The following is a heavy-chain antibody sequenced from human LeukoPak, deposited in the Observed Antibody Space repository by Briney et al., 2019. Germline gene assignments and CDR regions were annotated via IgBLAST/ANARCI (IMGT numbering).Heavy chain of an antibody. J-gene: IGHJ4*02. CDR2: ISSSSSYT. Sequence: AGSLRLSCEASGFTFSSDSMNWVRQAPGKGLEWVSSISSSSSYTYYADSVKVRFTISRDNSKNTLYLQMTSLRAEDTAVYYCAKAAGNVLAYYFDYWGQGTLVTVSS. V-gene: IGHV3-21*04. CDR3: AKAAGNVLAYYFDY. D-gene: IGHD1-1*01. CDR1: GFTFSSDS.